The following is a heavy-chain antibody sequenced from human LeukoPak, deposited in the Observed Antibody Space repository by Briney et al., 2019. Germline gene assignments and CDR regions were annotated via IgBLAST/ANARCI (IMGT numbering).Heavy chain of an antibody. CDR3: AGFFYDNTNDAFDI. CDR2: NIPIYGRA. D-gene: IGHD2/OR15-2a*01. V-gene: IGHV1-69*13. Sequence: SVKVSCKASGDTFGVYDFTFTSYAISWVRQAPGQGLEWFGGNIPIYGRANYSQKVQGRVTMTADESTRTVTMQLSSLRSEDTAVYYCAGFFYDNTNDAFDIWGQGRVVSVS. CDR1: GDTFGVYDFTFTSYA. J-gene: IGHJ3*02.